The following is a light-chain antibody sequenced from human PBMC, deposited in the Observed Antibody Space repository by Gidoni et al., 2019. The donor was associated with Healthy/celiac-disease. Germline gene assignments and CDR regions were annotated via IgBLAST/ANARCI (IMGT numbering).Light chain of an antibody. V-gene: IGKV3-15*01. CDR1: QSVSSN. Sequence: EIVMTQSPATLSVSPGERATLSCRASQSVSSNLAWYQQQPGQAPRLLIYGASTRATGIPARFSGSGSGTEFTLTISSLQSEDFAVYYCQQYNNWPPGAFTFXPXTKVXIK. CDR3: QQYNNWPPGAFT. J-gene: IGKJ3*01. CDR2: GAS.